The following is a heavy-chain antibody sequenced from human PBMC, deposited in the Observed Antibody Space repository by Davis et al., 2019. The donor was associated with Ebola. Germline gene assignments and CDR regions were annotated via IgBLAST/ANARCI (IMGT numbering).Heavy chain of an antibody. CDR1: GYTFTGYY. D-gene: IGHD6-19*01. Sequence: AASVKVSCKASGYTFTGYYMHWVRQAPGQGLEWMGRINPNSGGTNYAQKFQGRVTMTRDTSISTAYMELSRLRSDDTAVYYCARDSSGRYFFDYWGQGTLVTVSS. CDR2: INPNSGGT. J-gene: IGHJ4*02. V-gene: IGHV1-2*06. CDR3: ARDSSGRYFFDY.